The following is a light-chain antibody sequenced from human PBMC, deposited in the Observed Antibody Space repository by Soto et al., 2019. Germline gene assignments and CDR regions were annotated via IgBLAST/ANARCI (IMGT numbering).Light chain of an antibody. CDR2: DVS. J-gene: IGLJ1*01. Sequence: QSALTQPASVSGSPGQSITISCTGTSSDVGAYEYVSWYQQHPGKAPKLLIYDVSNQPSGVSTRFSGSKSGNTASLTISGLQAEDEGDYYCTSYTTRRLYVFGSGTKVTVL. V-gene: IGLV2-14*03. CDR3: TSYTTRRLYV. CDR1: SSDVGAYEY.